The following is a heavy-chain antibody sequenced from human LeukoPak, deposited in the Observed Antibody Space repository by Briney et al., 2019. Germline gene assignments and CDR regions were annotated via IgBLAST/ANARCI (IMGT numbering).Heavy chain of an antibody. CDR2: IKQDGSEK. Sequence: GGSLRLSCAASGFTFSRYWMSWVRQFPRKGLEWVANIKQDGSEKYYVDSVKGRFTISRDNAKNSLFLQMNSLRAEDTAVYYCARDRGWIQHDIWGQGTMVPSLQ. D-gene: IGHD5-18*01. V-gene: IGHV3-7*01. CDR3: ARDRGWIQHDI. CDR1: GFTFSRYW. J-gene: IGHJ3*02.